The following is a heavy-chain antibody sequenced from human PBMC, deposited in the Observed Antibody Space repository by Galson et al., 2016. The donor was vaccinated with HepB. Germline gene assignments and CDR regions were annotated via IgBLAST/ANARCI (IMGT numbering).Heavy chain of an antibody. V-gene: IGHV3-23*01. CDR2: ISNSGATT. CDR1: GFTFSSYA. J-gene: IGHJ5*02. Sequence: SLRLSCAASGFTFSSYAMNWVRQAPGKGLEWVSVISNSGATTYYADSVKGRFTISRDNPNNTLYLQMNSLRAEDTAAYYCAKSGYCSGNSFYNWFDPWGQGTLVTVSS. D-gene: IGHD2-15*01. CDR3: AKSGYCSGNSFYNWFDP.